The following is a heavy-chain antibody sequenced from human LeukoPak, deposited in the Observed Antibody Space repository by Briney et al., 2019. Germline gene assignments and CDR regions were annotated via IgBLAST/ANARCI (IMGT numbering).Heavy chain of an antibody. CDR2: MNPNSGNT. Sequence: WASVKVSCKTSGYPFSTWEINWVRQATGQGLEWMGWMNPNSGNTGYAQKFQGRVTMTRNTSISTAYMELSSLRSEDTAVYYCARGVSSSPDYYYYYGMDVWGQGTTVTVSS. J-gene: IGHJ6*02. CDR3: ARGVSSSPDYYYYYGMDV. CDR1: GYPFSTWE. D-gene: IGHD6-13*01. V-gene: IGHV1-8*01.